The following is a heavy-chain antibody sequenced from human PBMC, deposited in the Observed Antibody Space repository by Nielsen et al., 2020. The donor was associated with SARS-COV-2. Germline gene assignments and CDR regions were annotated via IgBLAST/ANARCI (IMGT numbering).Heavy chain of an antibody. CDR3: ARGPSYSGGTTGFDY. CDR2: ISYDGRNK. CDR1: GFTFSSYA. J-gene: IGHJ4*02. D-gene: IGHD1-26*01. V-gene: IGHV3-30*04. Sequence: GESLKISCAASGFTFSSYAIHWVRQAPGKGLEWVAVISYDGRNKYYTDSVKGRFTISRDNSKNTLYLQMDSLRAEDAAVYYCARGPSYSGGTTGFDYWGQGTLVSVSS.